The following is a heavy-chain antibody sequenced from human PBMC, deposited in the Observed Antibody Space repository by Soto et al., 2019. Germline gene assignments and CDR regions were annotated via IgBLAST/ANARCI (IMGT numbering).Heavy chain of an antibody. D-gene: IGHD3-16*01. Sequence: GGSLRLSCAASGFTFSSYGMHWVRQAPGKGLEWVAVISYDGSNKYYADSVKGRFTISRDNSKNTLYLQMNSLRAEDTAVYYCAKDRLTQPLGDACDIWGQGTMVTVSS. CDR2: ISYDGSNK. J-gene: IGHJ3*02. CDR3: AKDRLTQPLGDACDI. CDR1: GFTFSSYG. V-gene: IGHV3-30*18.